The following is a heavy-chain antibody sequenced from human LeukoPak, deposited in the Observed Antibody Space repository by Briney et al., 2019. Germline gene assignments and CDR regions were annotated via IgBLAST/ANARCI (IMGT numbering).Heavy chain of an antibody. J-gene: IGHJ5*02. V-gene: IGHV7-4-1*02. CDR1: GYTFTRYA. CDR3: AIDQPVAGVSNFDP. D-gene: IGHD6-19*01. Sequence: ASVKVSCKASGYTFTRYAMNWLRQAPGQGLKWMGWINPNTGNPTYAQAFTGRFVFSLDTSVSTAYLQISSLNTEDTAVYYCAIDQPVAGVSNFDPWGQGTLVTVSS. CDR2: INPNTGNP.